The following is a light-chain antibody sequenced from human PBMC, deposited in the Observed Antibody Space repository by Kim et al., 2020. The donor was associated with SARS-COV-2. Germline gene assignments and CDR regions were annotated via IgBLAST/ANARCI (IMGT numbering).Light chain of an antibody. CDR2: DAS. Sequence: PATLSLSPGERATLSCRASQGINNYLAWYQQRPGQAPRLLIYDASKRATGIPARFSGSGLGTDFTLTISSLEPEDFAVYYCHHARTFGGGTKVEIK. CDR1: QGINNY. J-gene: IGKJ4*01. V-gene: IGKV3D-11*01. CDR3: HHART.